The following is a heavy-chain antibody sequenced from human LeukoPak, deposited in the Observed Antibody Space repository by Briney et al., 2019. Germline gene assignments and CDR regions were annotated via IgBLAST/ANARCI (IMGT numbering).Heavy chain of an antibody. CDR1: GGSISSYY. V-gene: IGHV4-59*08. D-gene: IGHD1-26*01. CDR3: ARHGSGGSYGY. CDR2: IYYSGST. J-gene: IGHJ4*02. Sequence: SETLSLTCTVSGGSISSYYWSWIRQPPGKGLEWIGYIYYSGSTNYNPSLKSRVTISVDTSKNQFSLKLSSVTAAGTAVYYCARHGSGGSYGYWGQGTLVTVSS.